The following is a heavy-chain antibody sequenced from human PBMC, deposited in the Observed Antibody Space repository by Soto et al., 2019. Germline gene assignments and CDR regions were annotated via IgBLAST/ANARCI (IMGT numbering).Heavy chain of an antibody. CDR2: IKQDGSEK. D-gene: IGHD3-10*01. CDR3: ASPLRYFDY. CDR1: GFTFSSYW. Sequence: GGSLRLSCAPSGFTFSSYWMSWVRQAPGKGLEWVANIKQDGSEKYYVDSVKGRFTISRDNAKNSLYLQMNSPRAEDTAVYYCASPLRYFDYWGQGTLVTVSS. V-gene: IGHV3-7*01. J-gene: IGHJ4*02.